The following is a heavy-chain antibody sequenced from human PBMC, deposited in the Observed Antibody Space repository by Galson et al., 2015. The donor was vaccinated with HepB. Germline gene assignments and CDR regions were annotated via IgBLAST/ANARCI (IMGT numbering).Heavy chain of an antibody. CDR3: ARAHCGGDCYLEYYFDY. CDR1: GFTFSSYW. CDR2: IKQDGSEK. D-gene: IGHD2-21*02. J-gene: IGHJ4*02. Sequence: SLRLSCAASGFTFSSYWMSWVRQAPGKGLEWVANIKQDGSEKYYVDSVKGRFTISRDNAKNSLYLQMNSLRAEDTAVYYCARAHCGGDCYLEYYFDYWGQGTLVTVSS. V-gene: IGHV3-7*01.